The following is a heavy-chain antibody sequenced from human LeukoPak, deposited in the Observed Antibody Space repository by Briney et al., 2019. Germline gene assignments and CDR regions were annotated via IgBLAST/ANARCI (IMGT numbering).Heavy chain of an antibody. D-gene: IGHD3-16*02. CDR3: AREEGIRLGELSSFDP. V-gene: IGHV4-38-2*02. CDR1: GYSISTSYS. J-gene: IGHJ5*02. CDR2: IYHSGTT. Sequence: SETLSLTCAVSGYSISTSYSWGWIRQPPGKGLEWIGGIYHSGTTYYNPSLKSRVTISVDTSKNQCSLILSSVNASDTAVYYCAREEGIRLGELSSFDPWGQGTLVTVSS.